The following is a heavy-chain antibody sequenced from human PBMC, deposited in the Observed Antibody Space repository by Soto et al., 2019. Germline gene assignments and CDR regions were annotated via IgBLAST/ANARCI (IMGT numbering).Heavy chain of an antibody. CDR3: ASQVTRKGRDAFDI. D-gene: IGHD2-21*02. CDR2: IYYSGST. CDR1: GGSISSSSYY. Sequence: SETLSLTCTVSGGSISSSSYYWGWIRQPPGKGLEWIGSIYYSGSTYYNPSLKSRVTISVDTSKNQFSLKLSSVTAADTAVYYCASQVTRKGRDAFDIWGQGTMVTVSS. V-gene: IGHV4-39*01. J-gene: IGHJ3*02.